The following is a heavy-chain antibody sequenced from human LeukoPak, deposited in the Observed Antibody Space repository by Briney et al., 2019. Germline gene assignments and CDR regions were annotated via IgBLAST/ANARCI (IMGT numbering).Heavy chain of an antibody. D-gene: IGHD6-19*01. V-gene: IGHV4-34*01. CDR2: INHSGST. CDR1: GGSFSGYY. Sequence: PSETLSLTCAVYGGSFSGYYWSWIRQPPGKGLEWIGEINHSGSTNYNPSLKSRVTISVDTSKNQFSLKLSSVTAADTAVYYCAGTKIRYSSGGRGPRRFDYWGQGTLVTVSS. J-gene: IGHJ4*02. CDR3: AGTKIRYSSGGRGPRRFDY.